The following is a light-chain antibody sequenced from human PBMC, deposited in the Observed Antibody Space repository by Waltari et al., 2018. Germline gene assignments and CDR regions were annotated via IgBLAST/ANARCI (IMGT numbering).Light chain of an antibody. CDR1: NIRTKG. CDR2: DDS. J-gene: IGLJ2*01. Sequence: SYVLTQPHSVSVVPGQTARITCGGGNIRTKGVHRYQQKAGQAPVLVVYDDSDRPSGIPERFAGSNSGTTATLTITRVEAGDEADYYCQVWDSRSDHPVVFGGGTKLTVL. V-gene: IGLV3-21*02. CDR3: QVWDSRSDHPVV.